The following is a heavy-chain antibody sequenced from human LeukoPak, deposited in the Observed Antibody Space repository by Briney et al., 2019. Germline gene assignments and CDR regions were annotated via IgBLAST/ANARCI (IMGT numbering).Heavy chain of an antibody. CDR1: GYTFTSYD. CDR3: AREDYYDSGSNDY. V-gene: IGHV1-8*03. D-gene: IGHD3-22*01. J-gene: IGHJ4*02. CDR2: INPNSGIT. Sequence: ASVKVSCKASGYTFTSYDINWVRQATGQGLEWMGWINPNSGITVYAQKFQGRVTITRNPSISTAYMELSSLRSEDTAAYYCAREDYYDSGSNDYWGQGTLVTVSS.